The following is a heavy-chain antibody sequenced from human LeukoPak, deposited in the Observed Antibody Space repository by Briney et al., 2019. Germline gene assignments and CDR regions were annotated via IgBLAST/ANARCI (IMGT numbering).Heavy chain of an antibody. CDR1: GGSVSSGSYY. CDR2: IYYSGST. Sequence: SETLSLTCTVSGGSVSSGSYYWSWIRQPPGKGLEWIGYIYYSGSTYYNPSLKSRVTISVDTSKNQFSLKLSSVTAADTAVYYCARGTDYYDSSGYPSYYFDYWGQGTLVTVSS. D-gene: IGHD3-22*01. J-gene: IGHJ4*02. CDR3: ARGTDYYDSSGYPSYYFDY. V-gene: IGHV4-61*01.